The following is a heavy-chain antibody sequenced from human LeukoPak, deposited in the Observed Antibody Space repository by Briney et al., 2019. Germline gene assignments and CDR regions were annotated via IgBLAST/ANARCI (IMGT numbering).Heavy chain of an antibody. Sequence: ASVKVSCKASGGTSSSYAISWVRQAPGQGLEWMGGIIPIFGTANYAQKFQGRVTITADESTSTAYMELSSLRSEDTAVYYCARDSLYYYDSSGTNWFDPWGQGTLVTVSS. V-gene: IGHV1-69*13. D-gene: IGHD3-22*01. CDR3: ARDSLYYYDSSGTNWFDP. CDR2: IIPIFGTA. CDR1: GGTSSSYA. J-gene: IGHJ5*02.